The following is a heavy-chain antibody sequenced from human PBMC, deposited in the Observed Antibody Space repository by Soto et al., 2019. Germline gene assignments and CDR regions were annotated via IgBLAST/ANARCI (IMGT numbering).Heavy chain of an antibody. CDR3: ARDLEYCGGDCYTVAELFQH. V-gene: IGHV1-3*01. CDR1: GYTFTRYD. J-gene: IGHJ1*01. CDR2: INAGNGNT. Sequence: ASVKVSCKASGYTFTRYDMHWVRQAPGQRLEWMGWINAGNGNTKYSQKFQGRVTITRDTSASTAYMELSSLRSEDTAVYYCARDLEYCGGDCYTVAELFQHWGQGTLVTGSS. D-gene: IGHD2-21*02.